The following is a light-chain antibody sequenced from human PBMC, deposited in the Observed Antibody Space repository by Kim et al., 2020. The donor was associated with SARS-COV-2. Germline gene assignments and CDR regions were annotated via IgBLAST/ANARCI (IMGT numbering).Light chain of an antibody. CDR1: NIGSKS. J-gene: IGLJ3*02. Sequence: PGKTARITRGGNNIGSKSVNWYQQKPGQAPVLVIYYDSDRPSGIPERFSGSNSGNTATLTISRVEAGDEADYYCQVWDSSSDHRVFGGGTQLTVL. CDR3: QVWDSSSDHRV. CDR2: YDS. V-gene: IGLV3-21*04.